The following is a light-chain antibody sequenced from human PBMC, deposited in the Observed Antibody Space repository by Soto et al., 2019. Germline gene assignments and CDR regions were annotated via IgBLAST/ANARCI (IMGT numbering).Light chain of an antibody. Sequence: QLVLTQSPSASASLGASVKLTCTLRSGHSSYAIAWHQQQPEKGPRYLMKLNSDGSHTKGDGIPDRFSGSSSGAERYLTISGLQSEDEADYYCQTWGTGIHVVFGGGTQLTVL. CDR1: SGHSSYA. CDR2: LNSDGSH. J-gene: IGLJ2*01. CDR3: QTWGTGIHVV. V-gene: IGLV4-69*01.